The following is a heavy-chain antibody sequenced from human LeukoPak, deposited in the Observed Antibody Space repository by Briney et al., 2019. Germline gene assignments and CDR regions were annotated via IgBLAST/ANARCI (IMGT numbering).Heavy chain of an antibody. V-gene: IGHV1-2*02. D-gene: IGHD2-21*01. Sequence: ASVKVSCKASGHTFTDYYIHWARQAPGQGLEWMGWIHPKSGGTNRAQRFQGRVTLTRDTSISTAYMELRNLRSDDTAVYYCARDIVLLQDARGYGYWGQGTLVTVSS. J-gene: IGHJ4*02. CDR1: GHTFTDYY. CDR2: IHPKSGGT. CDR3: ARDIVLLQDARGYGY.